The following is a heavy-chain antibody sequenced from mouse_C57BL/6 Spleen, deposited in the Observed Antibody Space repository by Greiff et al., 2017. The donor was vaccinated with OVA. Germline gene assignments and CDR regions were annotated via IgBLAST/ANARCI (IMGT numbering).Heavy chain of an antibody. CDR3: ARDSSGLDY. CDR2: INYDGSST. Sequence: EVMLVESEGGLVQPGSSMKLSCTASGFTFSDYYMAWVRQVPEKGLEWVANINYDGSSTYYMDSLKSRFIISRDNATNILYLQMSSLKSEDTATYYCARDSSGLDYWGQGTTLTVSS. V-gene: IGHV5-16*01. CDR1: GFTFSDYY. J-gene: IGHJ2*01. D-gene: IGHD3-2*02.